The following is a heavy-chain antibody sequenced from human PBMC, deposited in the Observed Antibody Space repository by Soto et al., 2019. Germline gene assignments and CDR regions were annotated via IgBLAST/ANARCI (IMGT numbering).Heavy chain of an antibody. J-gene: IGHJ4*02. CDR1: GFTFSSYG. CDR2: ISYDGSNK. V-gene: IGHV3-30*18. CDR3: AKDSDVVTAILDY. Sequence: GGALRLSSAASGFTFSSYGMHSVRQAPGKGLEWVAVISYDGSNKNYADSVKGRFTISRDISKNTLYLQMNSLRAEDTAVYYCAKDSDVVTAILDYWGQGTLVTVSS. D-gene: IGHD2-21*02.